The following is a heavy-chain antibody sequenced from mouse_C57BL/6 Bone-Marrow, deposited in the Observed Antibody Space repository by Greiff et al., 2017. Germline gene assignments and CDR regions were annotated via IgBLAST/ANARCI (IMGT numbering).Heavy chain of an antibody. J-gene: IGHJ4*01. CDR2: ILPGSGST. V-gene: IGHV1-9*01. Sequence: QVQLQQSGAELMKPGASVKLSCKATGYTFTGYWIEWVKQRPGHGLEWIGEILPGSGSTNYNEKFKDKATFTADTSSNTAYMQLSSLTTEDSAIYYCASPYAMDYWGQGTSVTVSS. CDR3: ASPYAMDY. CDR1: GYTFTGYW.